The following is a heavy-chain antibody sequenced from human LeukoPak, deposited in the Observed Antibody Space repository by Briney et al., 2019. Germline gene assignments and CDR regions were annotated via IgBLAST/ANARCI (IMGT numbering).Heavy chain of an antibody. Sequence: GGSLRLSCAASGFTFGTYAMSWVRQAPGKGLEWVSAISGSGGSTYYADSVKGRFTISRDNSKNTLYLQMNSLRAEDTAVYYCAKGVSWSVLSWDYWGQGTLVTVSS. CDR2: ISGSGGST. CDR3: AKGVSWSVLSWDY. CDR1: GFTFGTYA. D-gene: IGHD6-13*01. J-gene: IGHJ4*02. V-gene: IGHV3-23*01.